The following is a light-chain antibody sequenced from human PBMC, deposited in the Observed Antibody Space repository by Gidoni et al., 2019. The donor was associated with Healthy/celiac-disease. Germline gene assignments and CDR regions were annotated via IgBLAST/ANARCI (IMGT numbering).Light chain of an antibody. CDR2: GAS. CDR1: QSVSST. J-gene: IGKJ4*01. Sequence: EIVMTQSPATLSVSPGERATLSCRPSQSVSSTLAWYQQKPGQAPKLLIYGASTRATGIAARFSGSGSGTEFTLTISSLQSEDFAVYYCQRYNNWPPLTFGGGTKVEIK. V-gene: IGKV3-15*01. CDR3: QRYNNWPPLT.